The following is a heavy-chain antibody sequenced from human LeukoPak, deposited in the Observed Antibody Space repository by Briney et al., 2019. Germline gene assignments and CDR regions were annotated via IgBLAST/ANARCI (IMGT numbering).Heavy chain of an antibody. D-gene: IGHD3-10*01. V-gene: IGHV3-74*01. CDR1: GFTFSSYW. CDR2: INSDGSST. CDR3: ARDRHLWFEGNYYYGMDV. Sequence: AGGSLRLSCAASGFTFSSYWMHWVRQAPGKGLVWVSRINSDGSSTSYADSLKGRFTISRDNAKNTLYLQMNSLRAEDTAVYYCARDRHLWFEGNYYYGMDVWGQGTTVTVSS. J-gene: IGHJ6*02.